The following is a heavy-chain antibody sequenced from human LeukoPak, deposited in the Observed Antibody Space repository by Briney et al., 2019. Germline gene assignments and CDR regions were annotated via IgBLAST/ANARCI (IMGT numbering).Heavy chain of an antibody. CDR2: IYHSGST. Sequence: SETLSLTCAVSGGSISSSNWWSWVRQPPGKGLEWVGEIYHSGSTNYNPSLKSRVTISVDKSKNQFSLKLSSVTAADTAVYYCARDRRIAVAGTPTLDYWGQGTLVTVSS. CDR1: GGSISSSNW. V-gene: IGHV4-4*02. J-gene: IGHJ4*02. D-gene: IGHD6-19*01. CDR3: ARDRRIAVAGTPTLDY.